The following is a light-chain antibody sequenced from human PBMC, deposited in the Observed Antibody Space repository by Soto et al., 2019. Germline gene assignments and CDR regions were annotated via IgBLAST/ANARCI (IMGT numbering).Light chain of an antibody. Sequence: DIVMTQSPLSLPVTPGEPASISCRSSQSLLHNNGYNYLDWYLQKPGQSPQVLIYLGSERASGVPDRFSGSGSGTDFTLKISRVEAEDVGVYYCMQALQTPPWTFGQGTKVEIK. CDR2: LGS. CDR3: MQALQTPPWT. J-gene: IGKJ1*01. V-gene: IGKV2-28*01. CDR1: QSLLHNNGYNY.